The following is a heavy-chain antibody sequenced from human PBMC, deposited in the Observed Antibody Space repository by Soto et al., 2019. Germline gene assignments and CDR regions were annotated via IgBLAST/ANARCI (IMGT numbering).Heavy chain of an antibody. CDR2: IKEDGSDK. J-gene: IGHJ4*02. CDR1: GXTFSSYC. D-gene: IGHD2-21*02. Sequence: GSLRLSCVVSGXTFSSYCMCWVRQTPGKGLQWVANIKEDGSDKYYVGSVKGLCTISIDNTENSLFLHLNSLTAEDTAVYYCVRAHRKSVEYCGGDCFRHYDSWGQGTLATVS. CDR3: VRAHRKSVEYCGGDCFRHYDS. V-gene: IGHV3-7*03.